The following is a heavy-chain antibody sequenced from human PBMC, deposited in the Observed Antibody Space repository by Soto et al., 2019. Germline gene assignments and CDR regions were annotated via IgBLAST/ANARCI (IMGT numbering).Heavy chain of an antibody. CDR2: IYYSGST. J-gene: IGHJ4*02. Sequence: SETLSLTCTVSGGSISSSSYYWGWIRQPPGKGLEWIGSIYYSGSTYYNPSLKSRVTISVDTSKNQFSLKLSSVTAADTAVYYCARHPVRAFRFDYWGQGTLVTVSS. V-gene: IGHV4-39*01. CDR1: GGSISSSSYY. CDR3: ARHPVRAFRFDY.